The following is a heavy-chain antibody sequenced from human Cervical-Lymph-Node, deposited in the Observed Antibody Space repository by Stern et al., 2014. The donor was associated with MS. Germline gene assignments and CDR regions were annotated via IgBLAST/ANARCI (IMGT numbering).Heavy chain of an antibody. Sequence: QVQLVQSGPEVKKPGASLFVSCKASGYSFTNYGFSWVRQAPGQGLEWLGRVSADSGSTKYPPNLRGRLILTRDTLTGISHLDLRTLRAEDTAVYYCARDKMHAFDSWGQGTPVSVSS. V-gene: IGHV1-18*04. J-gene: IGHJ4*02. CDR1: GYSFTNYG. CDR2: VSADSGST. CDR3: ARDKMHAFDS. D-gene: IGHD5-24*01.